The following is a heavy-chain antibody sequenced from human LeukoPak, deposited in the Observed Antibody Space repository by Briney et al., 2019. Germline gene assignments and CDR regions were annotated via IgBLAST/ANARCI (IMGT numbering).Heavy chain of an antibody. Sequence: GGSLRLSCEASGFTFSSYWMSWVRQAPGKGLEWVANIKTDGSEKYYVDSVKGRFTISRDNAKNSLYLQMNSLRAEDTAIYYCTRVGYIDEGIDYWGQGTLVTVSS. CDR2: IKTDGSEK. D-gene: IGHD5-24*01. J-gene: IGHJ4*02. CDR3: TRVGYIDEGIDY. V-gene: IGHV3-7*04. CDR1: GFTFSSYW.